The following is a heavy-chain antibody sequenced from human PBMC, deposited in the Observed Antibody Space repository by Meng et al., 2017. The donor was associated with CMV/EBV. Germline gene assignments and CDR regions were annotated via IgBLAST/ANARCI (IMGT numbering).Heavy chain of an antibody. D-gene: IGHD2/OR15-2a*01. V-gene: IGHV1-8*01. CDR2: MNPNSGNT. CDR1: GYTFTSYD. CDR3: ARVSGGAYGMDV. J-gene: IGHJ6*02. Sequence: ASVKVSCKASGYTFTSYDINWVRQATGQGLEWRGWMNPNSGNTGYAQKFQGRVTMTRNTSISTAYMELSSLRSEDTAVYYCARVSGGAYGMDVWGQGTTVTVSS.